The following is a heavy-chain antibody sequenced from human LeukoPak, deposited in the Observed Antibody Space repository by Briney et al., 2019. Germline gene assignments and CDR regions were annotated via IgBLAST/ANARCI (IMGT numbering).Heavy chain of an antibody. D-gene: IGHD5-12*01. CDR3: ARRKGDIVATGGIDY. CDR1: GGSISSSSYY. CDR2: IYYSGST. Sequence: SETLSLTCTVSGGSISSSSYYWGWIRQPPGKGLEWIGSIYYSGSTYYNPSHKSRVTISVDTSKNQFSLKLSSVTAADTAVYYCARRKGDIVATGGIDYWGQGTLVTVSS. V-gene: IGHV4-39*01. J-gene: IGHJ4*02.